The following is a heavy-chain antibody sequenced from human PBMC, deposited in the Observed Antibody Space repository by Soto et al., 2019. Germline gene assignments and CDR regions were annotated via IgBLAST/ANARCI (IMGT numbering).Heavy chain of an antibody. V-gene: IGHV3-74*03. Sequence: EVQLVESGGGLVQPGGSLRLSCAASGFTFSRNFMHWVRQAPGKGLVWVSRINSDGSSTKYAASVKGRFTISRDNAKKTLHLQMGSLRVADTAVYYCARQPTTVTTEQFGLWGRGTLVTVSS. D-gene: IGHD4-17*01. J-gene: IGHJ2*01. CDR1: GFTFSRNF. CDR3: ARQPTTVTTEQFGL. CDR2: INSDGSST.